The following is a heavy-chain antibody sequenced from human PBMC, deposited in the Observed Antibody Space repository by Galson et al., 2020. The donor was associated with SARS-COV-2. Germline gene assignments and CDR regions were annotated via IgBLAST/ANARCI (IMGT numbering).Heavy chain of an antibody. CDR2: INQDGSQK. D-gene: IGHD3-22*01. Sequence: QLGESLKISCAASGFTFSRSWMSWVRLAPGKGLEWVANINQDGSQKYYVDSLKGRFTISRDNAKNSLYLQMDSLRVEDTAVYFCARFLSTGYYLEYWGQGALVTVSS. J-gene: IGHJ4*02. CDR1: GFTFSRSW. CDR3: ARFLSTGYYLEY. V-gene: IGHV3-7*04.